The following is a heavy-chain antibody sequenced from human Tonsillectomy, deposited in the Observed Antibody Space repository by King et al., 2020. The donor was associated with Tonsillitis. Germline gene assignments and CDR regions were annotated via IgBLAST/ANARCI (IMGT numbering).Heavy chain of an antibody. Sequence: QLVQSGPEVKKPGASVKVPCKASGYTFINYGMSWVRQAPGQGLEWMGWINPYNGNTDSAQKFQGRVTMTTDTSTSTAYMELRSLTSDDTAIYFCARSLEYFDGSSLIRFDYWGQGTLVTVSS. D-gene: IGHD3-3*01. CDR1: GYTFINYG. V-gene: IGHV1-18*04. CDR2: INPYNGNT. CDR3: ARSLEYFDGSSLIRFDY. J-gene: IGHJ4*02.